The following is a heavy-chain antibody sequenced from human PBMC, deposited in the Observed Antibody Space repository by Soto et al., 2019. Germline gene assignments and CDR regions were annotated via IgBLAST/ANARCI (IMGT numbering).Heavy chain of an antibody. CDR1: GGSISSSNW. V-gene: IGHV4-4*02. Sequence: SATLSLASAVSGGSISSSNWWSWVRQPPGKGLEWIGEIYHSGSTNYNPSLKSRVTISVDKSKNQFSLKLSSVTAADTAVYYCARESGERGVDAFDISGQGTMVTVSS. J-gene: IGHJ3*02. D-gene: IGHD2-15*01. CDR2: IYHSGST. CDR3: ARESGERGVDAFDI.